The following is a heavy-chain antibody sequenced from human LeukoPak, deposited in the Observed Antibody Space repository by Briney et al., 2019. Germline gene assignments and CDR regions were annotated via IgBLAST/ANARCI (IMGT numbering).Heavy chain of an antibody. CDR3: AKDWRIAAAGTFGY. D-gene: IGHD6-13*01. CDR2: IRYDGSNK. V-gene: IGHV3-30*02. CDR1: GFTFSSYG. J-gene: IGHJ4*02. Sequence: GGSLRLSCAASGFTFSSYGMHWVRQAPGKGLEWVAFIRYDGSNKYYADSVKGRFTTSRDNSKNTLYLQMNSLRAEDTAVYYCAKDWRIAAAGTFGYWGQGTLVTVSS.